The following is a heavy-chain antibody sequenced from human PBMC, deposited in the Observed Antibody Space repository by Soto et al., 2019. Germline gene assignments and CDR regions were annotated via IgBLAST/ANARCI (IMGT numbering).Heavy chain of an antibody. V-gene: IGHV4-4*07. CDR3: ARDLSGTGLDV. CDR2: HYSLGIA. J-gene: IGHJ6*02. CDR1: GASIDSFY. Sequence: QVQLHQSGPGLVKPSETLSLICNVSGASIDSFYWTWIRQSAGKGLEYIGRHYSLGIANYNPALKGRVTISIDRSNNYFSLEMNSVTAADTAVYFCARDLSGTGLDVWGRGTPVSVSS. D-gene: IGHD1-26*01.